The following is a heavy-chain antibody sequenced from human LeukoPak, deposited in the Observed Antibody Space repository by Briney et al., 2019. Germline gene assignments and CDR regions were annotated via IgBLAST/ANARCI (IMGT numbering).Heavy chain of an antibody. V-gene: IGHV3-20*04. J-gene: IGHJ4*02. CDR3: ARYYDYGSGSYTFDY. D-gene: IGHD3-10*01. CDR1: GFTFDDYG. Sequence: GGSLRLSCAASGFTFDDYGMSWVRQAPGKGLECVSGINWIGGSTGYADSVKGRFTISRDNAKNSLYLQMNSLRAEDTALYYCARYYDYGSGSYTFDYWGQGTLVTVSS. CDR2: INWIGGST.